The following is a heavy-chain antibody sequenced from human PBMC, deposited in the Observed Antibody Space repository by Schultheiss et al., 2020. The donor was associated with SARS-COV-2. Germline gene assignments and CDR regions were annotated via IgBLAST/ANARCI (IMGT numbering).Heavy chain of an antibody. CDR2: IYPGDSDT. D-gene: IGHD6-19*01. CDR3: ASPLRIYSSGADYFDY. V-gene: IGHV5-51*01. CDR1: GYSFTSYW. J-gene: IGHJ4*02. Sequence: GGSLRLSCKGSGYSFTSYWIGWVRQMPGKGLEWMGIIYPGDSDTRYSPSFQGQVTISADKSISTAYLQWSSLKASDNAMYYCASPLRIYSSGADYFDYWGQGTLVTVSS.